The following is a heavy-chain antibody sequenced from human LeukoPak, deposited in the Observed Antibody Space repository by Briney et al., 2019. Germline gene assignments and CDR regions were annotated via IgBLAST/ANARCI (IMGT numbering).Heavy chain of an antibody. CDR3: ARDGYNSAPFDY. D-gene: IGHD5-24*01. V-gene: IGHV4-30-2*01. CDR1: GDSISSGDYF. Sequence: SETLSLTCTVSGDSISSGDYFWSCIRQPPGKGLEWIGYISHNENAYFNPSLSSRVTMSVDKSKNQVSLKITSVTAADTAVYYCARDGYNSAPFDYWGQGTLVTVSS. CDR2: ISHNENA. J-gene: IGHJ4*02.